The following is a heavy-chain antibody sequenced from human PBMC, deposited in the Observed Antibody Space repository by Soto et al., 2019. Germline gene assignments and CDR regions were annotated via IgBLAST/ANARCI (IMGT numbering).Heavy chain of an antibody. V-gene: IGHV3-15*01. CDR1: GFTFSNAW. Sequence: GGSLRLSCAASGFTFSNAWMSWVRQAPGKGLEWVGRIKSKTDGGTTDYAAPVKGRFTISRDDSKNTLYLQMNSLKTEDTAVYYCTTGPSSGSYYPRFDYWGQGTLVTVSS. J-gene: IGHJ4*02. D-gene: IGHD1-26*01. CDR3: TTGPSSGSYYPRFDY. CDR2: IKSKTDGGTT.